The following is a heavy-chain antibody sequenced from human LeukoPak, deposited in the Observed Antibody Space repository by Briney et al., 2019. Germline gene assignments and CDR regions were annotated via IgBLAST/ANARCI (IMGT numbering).Heavy chain of an antibody. D-gene: IGHD6-13*01. CDR2: INSDGSSP. CDR3: ARVGGSSWGYFYYHMDV. Sequence: GGSLRLSCAASGFTFNSYLMHWVRKAPGKGLVWVSRINSDGSSPTYADSAKGRFTISRDNAKNTLYLQMNSLRAEDTAVYYCARVGGSSWGYFYYHMDVWGKGTAVTVS. J-gene: IGHJ6*03. V-gene: IGHV3-74*01. CDR1: GFTFNSYL.